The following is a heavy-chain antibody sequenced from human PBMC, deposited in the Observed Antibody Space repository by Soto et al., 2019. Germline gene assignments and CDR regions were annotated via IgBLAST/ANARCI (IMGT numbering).Heavy chain of an antibody. D-gene: IGHD3-9*01. CDR2: VNPNTGVT. CDR1: GYTFTAFY. CDR3: TTLRLGP. J-gene: IGHJ5*02. V-gene: IGHV1-2*02. Sequence: ASVKVSCKASGYTFTAFYMNWVRQAPGQGLEWMGWVNPNTGVTKYAQKFQGRVTMTRDTSINTAYMELSGLTSDETAVYYCTTLRLGPWGQGSLVTVSS.